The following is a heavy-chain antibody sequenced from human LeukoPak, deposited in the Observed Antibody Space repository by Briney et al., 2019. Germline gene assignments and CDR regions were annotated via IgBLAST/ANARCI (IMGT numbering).Heavy chain of an antibody. V-gene: IGHV3-64D*06. CDR3: VKDLYKGDSASWYFFHY. CDR2: ISANGGST. Sequence: PGGSLRLSCSASGFITGDYAMHWVRQAPGKGLEYVSGISANGGSTYHADSVKGRFTISRDTSKNTLYLQMSSLRAEYTAMYSCVKDLYKGDSASWYFFHYWGQGTLVTVSS. CDR1: GFITGDYA. J-gene: IGHJ4*02. D-gene: IGHD6-13*01.